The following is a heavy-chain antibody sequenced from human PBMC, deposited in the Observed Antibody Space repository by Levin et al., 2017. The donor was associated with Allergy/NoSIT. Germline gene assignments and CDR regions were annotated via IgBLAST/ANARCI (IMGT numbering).Heavy chain of an antibody. D-gene: IGHD4-11*01. CDR3: ARDRKYDYSNYGGYGMDV. CDR2: MNPNSGNT. CDR1: GYTFTSYD. Sequence: NPGGSLRLSCKASGYTFTSYDINWVRQATGQGLEWMGWMNPNSGNTGYAQKFQGRVTMTRNTSISTAYMELSSLRSEDTAVYYCARDRKYDYSNYGGYGMDVWGQGTTVTVSS. V-gene: IGHV1-8*01. J-gene: IGHJ6*02.